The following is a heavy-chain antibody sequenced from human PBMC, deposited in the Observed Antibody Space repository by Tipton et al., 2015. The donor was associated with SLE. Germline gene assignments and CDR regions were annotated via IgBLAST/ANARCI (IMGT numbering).Heavy chain of an antibody. CDR1: GGSISDYY. J-gene: IGHJ4*02. V-gene: IGHV4-59*07. Sequence: TLSLTCSVSGGSISDYYWSWIRQPPGKGLEWIGYIYYNGDTNSNPSLQSRVTMSIDASKKQVSLRLSSVTAADTAVYYCASSPGVTLFRVVTYFDLWGQGILVTVSS. CDR3: ASSPGVTLFRVVTYFDL. D-gene: IGHD3-3*01. CDR2: IYYNGDT.